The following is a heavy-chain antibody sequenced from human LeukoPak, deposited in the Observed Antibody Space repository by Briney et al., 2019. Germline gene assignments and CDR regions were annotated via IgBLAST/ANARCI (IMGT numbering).Heavy chain of an antibody. Sequence: GGSLRLSCAASGFTFSSYAIHWVRQAPGEGLEWVAVISYDGSSKFYADSVKGRFTISRDNSKNTLYLQMNSLRTEDTAVYYCARALHDFWSGWAAYYYYGMDVWGQGTTVTVSS. CDR1: GFTFSSYA. D-gene: IGHD3-3*01. V-gene: IGHV3-30-3*01. J-gene: IGHJ6*02. CDR2: ISYDGSSK. CDR3: ARALHDFWSGWAAYYYYGMDV.